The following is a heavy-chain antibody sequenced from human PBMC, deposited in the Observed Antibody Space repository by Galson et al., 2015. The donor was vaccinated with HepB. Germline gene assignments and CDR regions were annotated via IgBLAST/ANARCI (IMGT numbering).Heavy chain of an antibody. Sequence: SLRLSCAASGFTFNNYALSWVRQAPGKGLEWVGRIKSKTDGGTTDYAAPVKGRFTISRDDSKNTLYLQMNSLKTEDTAVYYCTTDLLYSNFGWFDPWGQGTLVTVSS. V-gene: IGHV3-15*01. D-gene: IGHD4-11*01. J-gene: IGHJ5*02. CDR2: IKSKTDGGTT. CDR3: TTDLLYSNFGWFDP. CDR1: GFTFNNYA.